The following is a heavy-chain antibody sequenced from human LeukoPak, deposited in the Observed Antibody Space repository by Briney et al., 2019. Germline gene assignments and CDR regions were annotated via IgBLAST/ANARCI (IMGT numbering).Heavy chain of an antibody. CDR2: IDPSDSYT. J-gene: IGHJ4*02. D-gene: IGHD2-15*01. CDR3: ARLGLMVASDY. Sequence: WESLKISCKGSGYRFTSYWISWVRPMPGKGLEWMGRIDPSDSYTNSSPSFQGHVTISADKSISTAYLQWSSLKASDTAMYYCARLGLMVASDYWGQGTLVTVSS. V-gene: IGHV5-10-1*01. CDR1: GYRFTSYW.